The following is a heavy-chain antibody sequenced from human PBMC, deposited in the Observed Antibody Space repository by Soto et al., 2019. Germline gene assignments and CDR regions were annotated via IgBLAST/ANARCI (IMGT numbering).Heavy chain of an antibody. CDR3: TTAPVLRYFDWLLSPGNELSHY. V-gene: IGHV3-15*01. J-gene: IGHJ4*02. D-gene: IGHD3-9*01. Sequence: PGGSLRLSCAASGFTFSNAWMSWVRQAPGKGLEWVGRIKSKTDGGTTDYAAPVKGRFTISRDDSKNTLYLQMNSLKTEDTAVYYCTTAPVLRYFDWLLSPGNELSHYWGQGTLVTVSS. CDR1: GFTFSNAW. CDR2: IKSKTDGGTT.